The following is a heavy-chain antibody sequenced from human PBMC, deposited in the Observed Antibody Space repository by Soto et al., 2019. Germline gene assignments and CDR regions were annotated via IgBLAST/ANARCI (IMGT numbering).Heavy chain of an antibody. D-gene: IGHD2-2*01. CDR1: GFTFDDYA. V-gene: IGHV3-9*01. CDR3: EKLGCSRPACDLYDYMAV. Sequence: EVQLVESGGGLVQPGRSLRLSCAASGFTFDDYAMHWVRQAPGKGLEWVSGINWNSGTIGYADSVKGRFAISRDNAKNTMYMQMKSLRGDDPALYYCEKLGCSRPACDLYDYMAVWGKGTTVTVSS. CDR2: INWNSGTI. J-gene: IGHJ6*03.